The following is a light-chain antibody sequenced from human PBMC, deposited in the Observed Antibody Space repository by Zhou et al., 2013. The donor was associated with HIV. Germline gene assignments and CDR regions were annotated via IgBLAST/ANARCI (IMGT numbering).Light chain of an antibody. Sequence: EIVLTQSPGTLSLSPGERATLSCRASQTVSGIYLAWYQQRPGQAPTLLIYGVSRRPTGISDRFSGSGSGTDFTLTISRLEPEDFAVYYCQQYGSSPYTFGQGTKLELK. CDR3: QQYGSSPYT. J-gene: IGKJ2*01. CDR2: GVS. V-gene: IGKV3-20*01. CDR1: QTVSGIY.